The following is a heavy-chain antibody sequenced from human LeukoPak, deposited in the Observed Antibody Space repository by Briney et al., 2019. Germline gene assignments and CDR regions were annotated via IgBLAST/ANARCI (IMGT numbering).Heavy chain of an antibody. V-gene: IGHV5-51*01. CDR1: GYYFPTFW. D-gene: IGHD1-26*01. CDR2: IYPDDSNT. J-gene: IGHJ4*02. Sequence: ESLKISCKASGYYFPTFWIGWVRQMPGKGLEWMGIIYPDDSNTRYSPSFQGQVTISADKSISTAYLQWSSLKASDTAMYYCARQGGATTSIDYWGRGTLVTVSS. CDR3: ARQGGATTSIDY.